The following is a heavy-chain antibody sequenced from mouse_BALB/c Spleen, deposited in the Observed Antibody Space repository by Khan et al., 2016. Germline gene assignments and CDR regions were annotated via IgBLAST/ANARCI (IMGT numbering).Heavy chain of an antibody. D-gene: IGHD2-4*01. Sequence: QIQLVQSGPELKKPGETVKISCKASGYSFTNYGMNWVKQAPGKGLKWMGWIDTNTGEPTYAEEFKGRFAFSLETSAITAYLQINNLKNDDTATYFGARWGYDDAWFAYWGQGTLVTVSA. V-gene: IGHV9-3*02. J-gene: IGHJ3*01. CDR2: IDTNTGEP. CDR3: ARWGYDDAWFAY. CDR1: GYSFTNYG.